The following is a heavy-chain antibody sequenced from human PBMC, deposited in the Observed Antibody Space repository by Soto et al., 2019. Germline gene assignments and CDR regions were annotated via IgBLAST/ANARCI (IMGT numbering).Heavy chain of an antibody. D-gene: IGHD3-16*01. CDR1: GFMFSAYT. J-gene: IGHJ1*01. CDR3: ATPYYFNH. Sequence: LRLSCAASGFMFSAYTMSWVRQAPGKGLEWLSSISDDSSYIDYADSLRGRFTVSRDNARKSLYLQMDSLGAEDTGVYYCATPYYFNHWGPGTLVTVS. V-gene: IGHV3-21*01. CDR2: ISDDSSYI.